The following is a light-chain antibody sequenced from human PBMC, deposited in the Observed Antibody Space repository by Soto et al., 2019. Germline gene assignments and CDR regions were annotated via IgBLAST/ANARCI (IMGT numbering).Light chain of an antibody. J-gene: IGKJ1*01. V-gene: IGKV3-11*01. CDR2: DAS. CDR1: QSISSY. CDR3: QQFNTSPWT. Sequence: EVVLTQSPDTLSLPPGERATLSCRASQSISSYLAWYQQKPGQAPRLLIYDASSRATGIPARFSGSGSGTDFTLTISSLEPDDFATYYCQQFNTSPWTFGQGTKVDIK.